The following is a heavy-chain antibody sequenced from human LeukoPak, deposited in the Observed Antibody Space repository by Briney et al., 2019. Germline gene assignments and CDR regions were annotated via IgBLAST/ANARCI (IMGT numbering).Heavy chain of an antibody. CDR1: GGSISSYY. CDR2: IYYSGST. CDR3: ARDSGVSIMGPWYFDL. J-gene: IGHJ2*01. D-gene: IGHD3-16*01. Sequence: SETLSLTCTVSGGSISSYYWSWIRQPPGKGLEWIGYIYYSGSTNYNPSLKSRVTISVDTSKNQFSLKLSSVTAADTAVYYCARDSGVSIMGPWYFDLWGRGTLVTVSS. V-gene: IGHV4-59*01.